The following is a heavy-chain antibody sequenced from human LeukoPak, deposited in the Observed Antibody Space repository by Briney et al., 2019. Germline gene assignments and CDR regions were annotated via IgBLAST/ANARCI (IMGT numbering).Heavy chain of an antibody. D-gene: IGHD6-6*01. CDR2: IYYSGST. CDR1: GGSISSYY. CDR3: ARQSIAARPFGD. J-gene: IGHJ4*02. V-gene: IGHV4-59*08. Sequence: SETLSLTCTVSGGSISSYYWSWIRQPPGKGLEWIGYIYYSGSTYYNPSLKSRVTISVDTSKNQFSLKLSSVTAADTAVYYCARQSIAARPFGDWGQGTLVTVSS.